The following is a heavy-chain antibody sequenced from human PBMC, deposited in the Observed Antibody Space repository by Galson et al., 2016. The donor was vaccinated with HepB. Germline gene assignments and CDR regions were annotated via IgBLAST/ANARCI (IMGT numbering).Heavy chain of an antibody. CDR1: EFTFSSYA. D-gene: IGHD3-10*01. CDR2: ISGSGGST. CDR3: AECLWVRGVYPFDP. J-gene: IGHJ5*02. Sequence: SLRLSCAASEFTFSSYAMNWVRQAPGKGLEWVSAISGSGGSTSYADSVKGRFTISGDNSKNTLYLQMNSLRAEDTAVYYCAECLWVRGVYPFDPWGQGTLVTVSS. V-gene: IGHV3-23*01.